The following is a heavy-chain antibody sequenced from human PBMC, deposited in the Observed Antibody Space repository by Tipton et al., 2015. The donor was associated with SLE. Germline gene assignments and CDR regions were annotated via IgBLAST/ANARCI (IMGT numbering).Heavy chain of an antibody. CDR1: GFTFSSYG. V-gene: IGHV3-30*18. J-gene: IGHJ4*02. CDR3: AKAPYGSGSYALDY. Sequence: SLRLSCAASGFTFSSYGMHWVRQAPGKGLEWVAVIWYDGSNKYYADSVKGRFTISRDNSKNTLYLQMNSLRAEDTAVYYCAKAPYGSGSYALDYWVQGTLVTVSS. CDR2: IWYDGSNK. D-gene: IGHD3-10*01.